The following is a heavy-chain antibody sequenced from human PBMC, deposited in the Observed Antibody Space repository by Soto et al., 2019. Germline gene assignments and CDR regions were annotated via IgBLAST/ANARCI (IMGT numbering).Heavy chain of an antibody. D-gene: IGHD5-12*01. J-gene: IGHJ4*02. CDR2: VKDGGHT. CDR3: ARGQEGVVATH. Sequence: QVQLQQWGAGLLKPSETLSLNCAVTGGSLSGYYWSWIRQPPGKGLEWIGEVKDGGHTNYSPSLRGRVTISSATSNTQCSLRLNSVTAADTGVYYCARGQEGVVATHWDQGSLVTVSS. CDR1: GGSLSGYY. V-gene: IGHV4-34*01.